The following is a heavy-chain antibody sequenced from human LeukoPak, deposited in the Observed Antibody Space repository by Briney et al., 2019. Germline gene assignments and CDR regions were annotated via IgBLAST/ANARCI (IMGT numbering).Heavy chain of an antibody. CDR3: ATDRCSSTSCYAGLGT. V-gene: IGHV1-24*01. D-gene: IGHD2-2*01. CDR1: GYTLTELS. CDR2: FDPEDGET. J-gene: IGHJ5*02. Sequence: GASVKVSCKVSGYTLTELSMHWVRQAPGKGLEWTGGFDPEDGETIYAQKFQGRVTMTEDTSTDTAYMELSSLRSEDTAVYYCATDRCSSTSCYAGLGTWGQGTLVTVSS.